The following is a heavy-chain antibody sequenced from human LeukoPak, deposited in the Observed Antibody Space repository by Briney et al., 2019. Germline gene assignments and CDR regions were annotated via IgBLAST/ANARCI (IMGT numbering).Heavy chain of an antibody. J-gene: IGHJ4*02. CDR1: GYTLTELS. Sequence: ASVKVSCKVSGYTLTELSMHWVRQAPGKGLEWMGGFDPEDGETIYAQKFQGRVTMTEDTSTDTAYMELSSLRSEDTAVYYCATDRPSDYYDSSGYYYRYWGQGTLVSVSS. V-gene: IGHV1-24*01. D-gene: IGHD3-22*01. CDR3: ATDRPSDYYDSSGYYYRY. CDR2: FDPEDGET.